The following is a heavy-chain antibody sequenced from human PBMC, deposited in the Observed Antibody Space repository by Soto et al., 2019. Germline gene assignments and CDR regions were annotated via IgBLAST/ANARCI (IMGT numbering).Heavy chain of an antibody. V-gene: IGHV3-15*01. CDR2: IKNKADGGTT. Sequence: EVQLVESGGGLVKPGGSLRLSCAASGFTFNNAWMTWVRRAPGKGLEWIGRIKNKADGGTTDYAAPGKGRFTISRDDSKNMLYLQMHSLKTEDTAVYYCATVGYCGGDWCYASFYGMDVWGQGTTVTVSS. CDR3: ATVGYCGGDWCYASFYGMDV. J-gene: IGHJ6*02. D-gene: IGHD2-21*02. CDR1: GFTFNNAW.